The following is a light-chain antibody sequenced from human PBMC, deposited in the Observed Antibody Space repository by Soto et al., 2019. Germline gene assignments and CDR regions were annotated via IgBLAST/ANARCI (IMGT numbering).Light chain of an antibody. V-gene: IGLV2-14*03. CDR2: DVN. CDR3: SSYAGSGTLP. Sequence: QSALTQPASVSGSPGQSITISCTGTSNDVGNNDYVSWYQQYPGKAPKLMIYDVNKRPSGVSYRFSGSKSGNTASLTISGLQAEDEADYYCSSYAGSGTLPFGTGTKLTVL. CDR1: SNDVGNNDY. J-gene: IGLJ1*01.